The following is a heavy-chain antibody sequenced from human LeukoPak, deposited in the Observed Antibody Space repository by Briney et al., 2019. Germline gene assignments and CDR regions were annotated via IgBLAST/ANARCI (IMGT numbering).Heavy chain of an antibody. D-gene: IGHD5-18*01. CDR3: ARGSYGPPYYYYYYMDV. J-gene: IGHJ6*03. CDR2: IYTSGST. Sequence: SETLSLTCTVSGGSISSYYWSWIRQPPGKGLEWIGYIYTSGSTNYNPSLKSRVTISVDTSKNQFSLKLSSVTAADTAVYYCARGSYGPPYYYYYYMDVWGKGTTVTVSS. V-gene: IGHV4-4*09. CDR1: GGSISSYY.